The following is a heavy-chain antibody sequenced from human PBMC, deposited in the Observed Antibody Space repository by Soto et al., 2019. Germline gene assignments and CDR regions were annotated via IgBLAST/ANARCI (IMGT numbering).Heavy chain of an antibody. CDR1: GYTFSTYY. J-gene: IGHJ4*02. CDR3: ARYDYNGSYFDY. Sequence: ASVKVSCKASGYTFSTYYMRWVRQAPGQGYEWMGIINPSGGSTTYAQKFQGRVTMTRDTSTTTVYMELSSLKSEDTAVYYCARYDYNGSYFDYWGQGTLVTVSS. V-gene: IGHV1-46*01. D-gene: IGHD4-4*01. CDR2: INPSGGST.